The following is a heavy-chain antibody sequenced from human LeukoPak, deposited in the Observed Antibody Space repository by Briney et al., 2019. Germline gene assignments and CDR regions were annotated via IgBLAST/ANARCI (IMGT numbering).Heavy chain of an antibody. D-gene: IGHD2-21*02. CDR1: GFTFSDYW. Sequence: GGSLRLSCAASGFTFSDYWMTWVRQAPGKGPEWAANIREDGRKAYYVDSARGRFTISRDNVKNSLYLQMSYLRTEDTAIYYCARDQVGGHYQFWGQGALVAVSS. CDR2: IREDGRKA. V-gene: IGHV3-7*01. J-gene: IGHJ4*02. CDR3: ARDQVGGHYQF.